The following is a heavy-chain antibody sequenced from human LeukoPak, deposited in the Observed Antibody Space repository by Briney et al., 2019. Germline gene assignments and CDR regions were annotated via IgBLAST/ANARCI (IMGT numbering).Heavy chain of an antibody. J-gene: IGHJ4*02. Sequence: PSETLSLTCTVSGVSISSDFWSWIRQSPGKGLEWIGYTSYTGSTNYNPSLKSRVTMSTDASKNQFSLKLSSVTAADTAVYYRARDRGGYFAHFDFWGQGTLVTVSS. CDR2: TSYTGST. V-gene: IGHV4-59*01. D-gene: IGHD3-22*01. CDR1: GVSISSDF. CDR3: ARDRGGYFAHFDF.